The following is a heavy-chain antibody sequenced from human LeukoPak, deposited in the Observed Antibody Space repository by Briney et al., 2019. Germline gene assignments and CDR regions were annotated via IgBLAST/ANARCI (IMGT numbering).Heavy chain of an antibody. CDR3: ARQFLVGSTFHAFDL. V-gene: IGHV4-59*08. CDR2: IYYSGTT. J-gene: IGHJ3*01. D-gene: IGHD1-26*01. Sequence: SKTLSLTCTVSGGSISTYYWNWIRQPPGKGLEWIGYIYYSGTTNYNPSLKSRVSMSVDTSKTQFSLKLSSVTAADMAVYFCARQFLVGSTFHAFDLWGQGTRVTVSS. CDR1: GGSISTYY.